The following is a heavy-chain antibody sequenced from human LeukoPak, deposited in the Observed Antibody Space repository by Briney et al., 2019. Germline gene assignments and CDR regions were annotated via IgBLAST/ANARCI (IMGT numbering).Heavy chain of an antibody. D-gene: IGHD3-9*01. CDR1: GGSISSSSYY. V-gene: IGHV4-39*01. J-gene: IGHJ6*03. Sequence: PSETLSLTCTVSGGSISSSSYYWGWIRQPPGKGLEWIGSIYYSGSTYYNPSLKSRVTISVDTSKNQFSLKLSSVTAADTAVYYCATTYDILTGYYGPMHYYYYMDVWGKGTTVTVSS. CDR3: ATTYDILTGYYGPMHYYYYMDV. CDR2: IYYSGST.